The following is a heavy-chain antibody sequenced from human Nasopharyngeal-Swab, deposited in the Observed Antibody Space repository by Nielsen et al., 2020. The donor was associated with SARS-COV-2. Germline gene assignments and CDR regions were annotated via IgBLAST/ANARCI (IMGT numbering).Heavy chain of an antibody. CDR2: ISYDGSNK. V-gene: IGHV3-30-3*01. Sequence: VREAPGKGLEWVAVISYDGSNKYCADSVKGRFTISRDNSKNTLYLQMNSLRAEDTAVYYCARVSFDIYGYFDYWGQGTLVTVSS. J-gene: IGHJ4*02. CDR3: ARVSFDIYGYFDY. D-gene: IGHD3-9*01.